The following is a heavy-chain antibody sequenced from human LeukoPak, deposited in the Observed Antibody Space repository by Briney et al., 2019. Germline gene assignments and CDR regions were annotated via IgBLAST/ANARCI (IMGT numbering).Heavy chain of an antibody. Sequence: GGSLRLSCAASGFTFSKYGMNWVRQAPGKGLEWVSVISGSGGNTYYADSVKGRFTISRDNSKNTLYLQMNSLRAEDTAVYYCAKGGIAVIITTMPIDYWGQGTLVTVSS. V-gene: IGHV3-23*01. D-gene: IGHD3-22*01. CDR2: ISGSGGNT. J-gene: IGHJ4*02. CDR3: AKGGIAVIITTMPIDY. CDR1: GFTFSKYG.